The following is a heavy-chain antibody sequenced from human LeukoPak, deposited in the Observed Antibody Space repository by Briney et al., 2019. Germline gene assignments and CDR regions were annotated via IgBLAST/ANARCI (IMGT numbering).Heavy chain of an antibody. CDR1: GYTFTSYG. CDR2: ISAYNGNT. Sequence: GASVKVSCKASGYTFTSYGISWVRQAPGQGLEWMGWISAYNGNTNYAQKLQGRVTMTTDTSTSTAYMELSSLRSEDTALYYCARDHKVGDAFDIRGQGTMVTVSS. V-gene: IGHV1-18*01. CDR3: ARDHKVGDAFDI. D-gene: IGHD1-26*01. J-gene: IGHJ3*02.